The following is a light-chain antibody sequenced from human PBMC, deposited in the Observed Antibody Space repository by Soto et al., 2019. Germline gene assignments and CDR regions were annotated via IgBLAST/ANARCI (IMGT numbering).Light chain of an antibody. J-gene: IGLJ1*01. V-gene: IGLV2-14*01. CDR2: EVS. CDR3: TSFTSVTRYV. CDR1: SSDVGGYKY. Sequence: QSVLTQPDSASGSPGQSISISCTGNSSDVGGYKYVSWYQHHPGKAPKLIIFEVSNRPSGVSDRFSGSKSGNTASLTISGLQAEDEADYYCTSFTSVTRYVFGTGTKVTVL.